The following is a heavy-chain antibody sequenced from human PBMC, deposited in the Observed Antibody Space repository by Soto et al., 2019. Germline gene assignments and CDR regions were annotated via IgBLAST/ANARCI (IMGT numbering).Heavy chain of an antibody. CDR2: IYPGDSDT. V-gene: IGHV5-51*01. CDR1: GGSFTSYG. J-gene: IGHJ6*03. D-gene: IGHD4-17*01. Sequence: SYKVSGGSFTSYGIGWVFQIPGKGLKRLGIIYPGDSDTRYSPSFQGRVTISADKSISIAYLQWSSLKASDTAMYYCALSRSLSGNDYGDYKYYYYDMDVWGKGTTVTVSS. CDR3: ALSRSLSGNDYGDYKYYYYDMDV.